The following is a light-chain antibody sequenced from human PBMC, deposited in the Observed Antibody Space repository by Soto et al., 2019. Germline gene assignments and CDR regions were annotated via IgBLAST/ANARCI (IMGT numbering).Light chain of an antibody. J-gene: IGLJ2*01. V-gene: IGLV6-57*04. Sequence: NFMLTQPHSLSESPGKTVTISCTRSSGSIASNYVQWYQQRPGSAPTTVIYEDNQRPSGVPDRFSGSIDSSSNSASLTISGLNTEDAAGYFCQSYDSSTFVLFGGGNKLTVL. CDR2: EDN. CDR1: SGSIASNY. CDR3: QSYDSSTFVL.